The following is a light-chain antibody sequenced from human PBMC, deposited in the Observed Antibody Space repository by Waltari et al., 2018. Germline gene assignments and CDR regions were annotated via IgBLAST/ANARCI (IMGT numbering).Light chain of an antibody. V-gene: IGLV2-14*01. Sequence: QSALTQPASVSGSPGQSITISCTGTSSDVGGYTYVSWYQQHPGKAPKLMIYEVSNRPSGVSNRFSGSKSGNTASLTISGLQAEDEADYYCSSYTSSSTPPGWVFGGGTKLTVL. CDR3: SSYTSSSTPPGWV. CDR1: SSDVGGYTY. CDR2: EVS. J-gene: IGLJ3*02.